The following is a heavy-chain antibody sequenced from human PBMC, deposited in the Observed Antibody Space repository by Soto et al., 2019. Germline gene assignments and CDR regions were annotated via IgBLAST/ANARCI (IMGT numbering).Heavy chain of an antibody. Sequence: LXLSCTASAFTFGDYAMSWFRQAPVKGLEWVGFIRSKAYGGTTEYAASVKGRFTISRDDSKGIAYLQMNSLKTEDTAVYYCTRDRLRALLQFDYWGQGTLVTVSS. CDR1: AFTFGDYA. CDR3: TRDRLRALLQFDY. V-gene: IGHV3-49*03. J-gene: IGHJ4*02. CDR2: IRSKAYGGTT. D-gene: IGHD2-15*01.